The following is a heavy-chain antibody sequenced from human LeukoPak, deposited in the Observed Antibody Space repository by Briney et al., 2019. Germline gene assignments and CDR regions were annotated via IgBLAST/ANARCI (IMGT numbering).Heavy chain of an antibody. CDR1: GFTFSSYS. J-gene: IGHJ4*02. D-gene: IGHD4-17*01. CDR2: ISGSGGST. Sequence: PGGSLRLSCEASGFTFSSYSMTWVRQAPGKGLEWVSAISGSGGSTYYADSVKGRFTISRDNSKNTLYLQMNSLRAEDTAVYYCAKGPVTTVTNFDYWGQGTLVTVSS. V-gene: IGHV3-23*01. CDR3: AKGPVTTVTNFDY.